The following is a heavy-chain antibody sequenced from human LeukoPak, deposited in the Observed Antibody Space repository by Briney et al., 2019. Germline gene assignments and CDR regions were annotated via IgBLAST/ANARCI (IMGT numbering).Heavy chain of an antibody. Sequence: PSETLSLTCAVYGDSFSGYYWTWIRQPPEKGLEWIGEIQYSGDTYYNPSLKSRVTISLDTSTNQFSLNLTSVTAEDTAVYYCARTFHDFWSGFKGQLSYLDSWGQGTLVTVSS. CDR3: ARTFHDFWSGFKGQLSYLDS. V-gene: IGHV4-34*01. D-gene: IGHD3-3*01. CDR2: IQYSGDT. CDR1: GDSFSGYY. J-gene: IGHJ4*02.